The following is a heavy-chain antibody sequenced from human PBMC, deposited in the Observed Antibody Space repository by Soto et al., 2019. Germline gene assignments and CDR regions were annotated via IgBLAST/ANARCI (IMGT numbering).Heavy chain of an antibody. CDR1: GGSISSYS. CDR2: IYNSGST. J-gene: IGHJ4*02. Sequence: PSETLSLTCTVSGGSISSYSWSWIRQPPGKGLEWIGYIYNSGSTNYNPSLKSRVTISVDTSKKQFSLKMRSVTAADTAVYYCAYGDSRGPFDSWGQGTLVTVS. V-gene: IGHV4-59*01. CDR3: AYGDSRGPFDS. D-gene: IGHD4-17*01.